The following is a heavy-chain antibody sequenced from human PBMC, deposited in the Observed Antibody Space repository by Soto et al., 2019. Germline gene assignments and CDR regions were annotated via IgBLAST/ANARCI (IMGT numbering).Heavy chain of an antibody. D-gene: IGHD6-19*01. CDR1: GGSISSSSYY. J-gene: IGHJ4*02. V-gene: IGHV4-39*01. CDR3: ARPYEYSSARYYFDY. Sequence: QLQLQESGPGLVKPSETLSLTCTVSGGSISSSSYYWGWIRQPPGKGLEWIGSIYYSGSTYYNPSLKSRVTISVDTSKNQFSLKLSSVTAADTAVYYCARPYEYSSARYYFDYWGQGTLVTVSS. CDR2: IYYSGST.